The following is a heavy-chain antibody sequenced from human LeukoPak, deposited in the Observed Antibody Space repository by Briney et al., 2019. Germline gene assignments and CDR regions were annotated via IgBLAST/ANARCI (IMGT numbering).Heavy chain of an antibody. CDR3: ARDDALGDNALDI. CDR2: ILSDGSQE. CDR1: GFTFSSYG. D-gene: IGHD3-16*01. Sequence: GGSLRLSCAASGFTFSSYGMHWVRQAPGKGLEWVAVILSDGSQEKYADSVKGRFTISRDNSKNTLFLQMNSLRAEDTAVYYCARDDALGDNALDIWGQGTMVTVSS. J-gene: IGHJ3*02. V-gene: IGHV3-33*01.